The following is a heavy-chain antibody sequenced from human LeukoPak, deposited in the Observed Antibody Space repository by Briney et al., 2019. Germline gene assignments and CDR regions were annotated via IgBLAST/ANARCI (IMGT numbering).Heavy chain of an antibody. CDR2: ISDSGGTT. V-gene: IGHV3-23*01. D-gene: IGHD3-22*01. CDR3: AKRGVVIRVILVGFHKEAYYFDS. J-gene: IGHJ4*02. CDR1: GITLSNYG. Sequence: GGSLRLSCAVSGITLSNYGMSWVRQAPGKGLEWVAGISDSGGTTNYADSVKGRFTISRDNPKNTLYLQMNSLRAEDTAVYFCAKRGVVIRVILVGFHKEAYYFDSWGQGALVTASS.